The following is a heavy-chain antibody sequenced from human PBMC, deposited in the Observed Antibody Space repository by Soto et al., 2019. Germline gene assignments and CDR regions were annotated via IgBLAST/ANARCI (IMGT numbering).Heavy chain of an antibody. D-gene: IGHD3-22*01. Sequence: PSETLSLTCTVCGGSISSSSYYWGWIRQPPGKGLEWIGSIYYSGSTYYNPSLKSRVTISVDTSKNQFSLKLSSVTAADTAVYYCARLMYYYDSSGYYPAFDYWGQGTLVTVSS. CDR1: GGSISSSSYY. CDR2: IYYSGST. J-gene: IGHJ4*02. CDR3: ARLMYYYDSSGYYPAFDY. V-gene: IGHV4-39*01.